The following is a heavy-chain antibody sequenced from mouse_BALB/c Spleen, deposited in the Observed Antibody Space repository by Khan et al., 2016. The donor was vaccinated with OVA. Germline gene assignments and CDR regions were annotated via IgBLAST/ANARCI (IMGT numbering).Heavy chain of an antibody. V-gene: IGHV3-2*02. J-gene: IGHJ2*01. CDR3: ARTARIKY. CDR1: GYSITSGYG. D-gene: IGHD1-2*01. CDR2: ISYSGST. Sequence: EVQLQESGPGLVKPSQSLSLTCTVTGYSITSGYGWNWIRQFPGNKLEWMGYISYSGSTNYNPSLKSRISINRDTSKHQFFLQLNSVTTEDTATYYFARTARIKYWGQGTTLTVSS.